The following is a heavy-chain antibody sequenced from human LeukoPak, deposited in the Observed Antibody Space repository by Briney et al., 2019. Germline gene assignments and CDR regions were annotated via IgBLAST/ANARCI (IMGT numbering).Heavy chain of an antibody. J-gene: IGHJ4*02. Sequence: SETLSLTCTVSGGSIGSTSYYWGWIRQPPGKGLEWIGTIHYSGGTYYNPSLKSRVTISVDTSRNQFSLKLGSVTAADTAVYYCARHGSIATGAFTYWGQGTLVTVSS. CDR1: GGSIGSTSYY. CDR2: IHYSGGT. CDR3: ARHGSIATGAFTY. D-gene: IGHD6-13*01. V-gene: IGHV4-39*01.